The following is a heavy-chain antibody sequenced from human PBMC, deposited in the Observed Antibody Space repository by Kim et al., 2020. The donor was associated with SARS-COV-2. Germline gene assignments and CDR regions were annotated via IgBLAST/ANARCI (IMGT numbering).Heavy chain of an antibody. CDR2: ISYDGSNK. D-gene: IGHD6-6*01. J-gene: IGHJ4*02. V-gene: IGHV3-30*04. CDR3: ARATSIAARNLSDY. CDR1: GFTFSSYA. Sequence: GGSLRLSCAASGFTFSSYAMHWVRQAPGKGLEWVAVISYDGSNKYYVDSVKGRFTISRDNSKNTLYLQMNSLRAEDTAVYYCARATSIAARNLSDYWGQGTLVTVSS.